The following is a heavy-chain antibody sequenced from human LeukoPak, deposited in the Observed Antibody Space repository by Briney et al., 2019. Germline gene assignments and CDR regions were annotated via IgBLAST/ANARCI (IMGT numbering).Heavy chain of an antibody. Sequence: PGGSLRPSCAASGFTFSSYWMSWVRQAPGKGLEWVANIKQDGSEKYYVDSVKGRFTISRDNAKNSLYLQMNSLRAEDAAVYYCVRSGSYYIGFYFDYWGQGTLVTVSS. D-gene: IGHD1-26*01. CDR3: VRSGSYYIGFYFDY. V-gene: IGHV3-7*01. CDR1: GFTFSSYW. CDR2: IKQDGSEK. J-gene: IGHJ4*02.